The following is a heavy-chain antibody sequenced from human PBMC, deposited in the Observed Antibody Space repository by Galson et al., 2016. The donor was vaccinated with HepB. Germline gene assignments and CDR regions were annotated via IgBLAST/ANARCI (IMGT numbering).Heavy chain of an antibody. CDR1: GCTFSSNA. CDR2: IIPIFGTG. Sequence: SVKVSCKASGCTFSSNAISWVRQAPGQGLEWMGGIIPIFGTGNYAQQFQGRVTITADKSTNTAYMELSSLRSEDTAVYYCAKILGGCLFASHLGFDSWGQGTLVTVSS. D-gene: IGHD1-26*01. V-gene: IGHV1-69*06. J-gene: IGHJ4*02. CDR3: AKILGGCLFASHLGFDS.